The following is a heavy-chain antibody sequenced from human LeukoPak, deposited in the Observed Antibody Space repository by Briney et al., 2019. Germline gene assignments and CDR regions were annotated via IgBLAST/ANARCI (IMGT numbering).Heavy chain of an antibody. CDR1: GGSISSYY. CDR3: ARDRSGSSGYYSAVDI. D-gene: IGHD3-22*01. Sequence: PSETLSLTCSVSGGSISSYYWSWIRQPAGKGLEWIGRFYSSGNTNYNPSLQSRVNMSVDTSKNQFSLKLSSLTAADPAVYYCARDRSGSSGYYSAVDIWGRGTMVTVSS. CDR2: FYSSGNT. V-gene: IGHV4-4*07. J-gene: IGHJ3*02.